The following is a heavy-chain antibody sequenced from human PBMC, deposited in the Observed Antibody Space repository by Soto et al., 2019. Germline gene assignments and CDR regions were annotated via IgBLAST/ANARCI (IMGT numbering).Heavy chain of an antibody. D-gene: IGHD2-15*01. CDR3: ARDCSGGSCSTAY. CDR1: GYTFSSYG. V-gene: IGHV1-18*01. J-gene: IGHJ4*02. Sequence: QVQLEQSGAEVKKPGASVKVSCKASGYTFSSYGISWVRQGPGQGLEWMGWISVYNGNKMYAQKFQGRVTMTTDTSSSTAYMELRSLRSDDTAVYYCARDCSGGSCSTAYWGQGTLVTVSS. CDR2: ISVYNGNK.